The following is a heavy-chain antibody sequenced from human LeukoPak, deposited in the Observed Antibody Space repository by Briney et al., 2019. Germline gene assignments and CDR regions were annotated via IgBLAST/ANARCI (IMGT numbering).Heavy chain of an antibody. J-gene: IGHJ4*02. Sequence: SETLSLTCAVSGYSISSGYYWGWIRQPPGKGLEWIGSIYHSGNTYYNPSLKSRVTISVDTSKNQFSLKLSSVTAADTAVYYCARHVGRYSSSGIRYYFDYWGQGTLVTVSS. V-gene: IGHV4-38-2*01. CDR1: GYSISSGYY. D-gene: IGHD6-6*01. CDR3: ARHVGRYSSSGIRYYFDY. CDR2: IYHSGNT.